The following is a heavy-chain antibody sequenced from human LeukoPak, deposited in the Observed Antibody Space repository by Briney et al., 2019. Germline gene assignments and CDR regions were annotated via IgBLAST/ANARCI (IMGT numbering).Heavy chain of an antibody. V-gene: IGHV4-59*01. CDR3: ARSSSRSYAFDI. CDR1: GGSISGYY. D-gene: IGHD5/OR15-5a*01. CDR2: IYYSGST. J-gene: IGHJ3*02. Sequence: SETLSLTCPVSGGSISGYYWSWIRQPPGKGLDWIGYIYYSGSTNYNPSLKSRVTISVDTSKNQFSLKLSSVTAADTAVYYCARSSSRSYAFDIWGQGTMVTVSS.